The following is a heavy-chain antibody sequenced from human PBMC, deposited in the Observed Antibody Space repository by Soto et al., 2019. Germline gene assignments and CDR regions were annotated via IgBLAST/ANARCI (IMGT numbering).Heavy chain of an antibody. CDR2: VHHSGTT. Sequence: QVQLQESGPGLVKPSGTLSLTCAVSGGSISTDYWWCWVRQPPGKGLEWSGEVHHSGTTNYNQSLKSRVNMSVDKSGNQVSRELSSVAAAGTAVYYCARGVSFRWVYWGPGTLVTGSS. CDR3: ARGVSFRWVY. D-gene: IGHD2-8*01. J-gene: IGHJ4*02. CDR1: GGSISTDYW. V-gene: IGHV4-4*02.